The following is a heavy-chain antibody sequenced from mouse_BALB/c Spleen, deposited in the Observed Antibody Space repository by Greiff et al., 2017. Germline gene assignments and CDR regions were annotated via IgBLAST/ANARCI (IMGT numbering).Heavy chain of an antibody. D-gene: IGHD1-2*01. J-gene: IGHJ1*01. V-gene: IGHV1-82*01. CDR1: GYAFSSSW. CDR2: IYPGDGDT. Sequence: VQLQQSGPELVKPGASVKISCKASGYAFSSSWMNWVKQRPGQGLEWIGRIYPGDGDTNYNGKFKGKATLTADKSSSTAYMQLSSLTSVDSAVYFCAREITTAYWYFDVWGAGTTVTVSS. CDR3: AREITTAYWYFDV.